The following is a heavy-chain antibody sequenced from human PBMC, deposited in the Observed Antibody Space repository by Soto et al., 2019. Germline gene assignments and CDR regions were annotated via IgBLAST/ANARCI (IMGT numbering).Heavy chain of an antibody. Sequence: SETLSLTCAVYGGSFIGYYWSWIRQPPGKGLEWIGEINHSGSTNYNPSLKSRVTISVDTSKNQFSLKLSSVTAADTAVYYCAREGHYGDWYFYMDVWGKGTTVTVSS. D-gene: IGHD4-17*01. V-gene: IGHV4-34*01. CDR3: AREGHYGDWYFYMDV. CDR1: GGSFIGYY. J-gene: IGHJ6*03. CDR2: INHSGST.